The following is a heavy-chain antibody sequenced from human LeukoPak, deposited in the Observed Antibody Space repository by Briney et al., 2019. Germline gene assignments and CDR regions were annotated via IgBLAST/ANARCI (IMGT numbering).Heavy chain of an antibody. D-gene: IGHD3-3*01. CDR1: GFTLRSYG. Sequence: GGSLRLSCAAPGFTLRSYGMPWVRKAPGKGLGWVAVIWYDGSNKYSADSVKGRFATSRDNSNTTRYLQMNSLRAEDTAVYYCAKPPTYYDFWSGYLQDCGQGTLVTVSS. CDR3: AKPPTYYDFWSGYLQD. V-gene: IGHV3-33*06. J-gene: IGHJ4*02. CDR2: IWYDGSNK.